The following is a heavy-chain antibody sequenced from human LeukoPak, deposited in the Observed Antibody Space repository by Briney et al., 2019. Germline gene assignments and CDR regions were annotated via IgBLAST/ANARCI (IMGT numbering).Heavy chain of an antibody. J-gene: IGHJ6*03. CDR3: ARDDGTLPYYYMDV. Sequence: GRSLRLSCAASGFTFSSYAMHWVRQAPGKGLEWVAVISYDGSNKYYADSVKGRFTISRDNAKNSLYLQMNSLRAEDTAVYYCARDDGTLPYYYMDVWGKGTTVTVSS. CDR1: GFTFSSYA. CDR2: ISYDGSNK. V-gene: IGHV3-30-3*01.